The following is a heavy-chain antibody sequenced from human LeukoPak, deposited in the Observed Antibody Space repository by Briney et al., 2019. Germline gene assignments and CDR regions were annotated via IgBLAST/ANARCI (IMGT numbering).Heavy chain of an antibody. Sequence: PGGSLRLSCAASGFTFSSYVMNWFRQTPGKGLEWVAKIKADGGEKDHVASVKGRFTISRDNAKNSLYLQMNSLRVEDTAVYYCARGGAARPDFWGQGTLVTVSS. D-gene: IGHD6-6*01. V-gene: IGHV3-7*01. CDR1: GFTFSSYV. CDR2: IKADGGEK. CDR3: ARGGAARPDF. J-gene: IGHJ4*02.